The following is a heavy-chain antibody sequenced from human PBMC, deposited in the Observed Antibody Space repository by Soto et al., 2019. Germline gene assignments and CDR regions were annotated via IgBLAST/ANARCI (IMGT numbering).Heavy chain of an antibody. Sequence: EVQLVESGGGLVQPGGSLRVSCAASGFTFSTYSINWVRQAPGKGLEWVSYMSSRSLTIYYTDSVKGRFTISRDNAKNSLYLQMNSLRDDDTAVYYCARGGSSSDNGMDVWGQGTTVTVSS. D-gene: IGHD6-6*01. CDR2: MSSRSLTI. V-gene: IGHV3-48*02. J-gene: IGHJ6*02. CDR1: GFTFSTYS. CDR3: ARGGSSSDNGMDV.